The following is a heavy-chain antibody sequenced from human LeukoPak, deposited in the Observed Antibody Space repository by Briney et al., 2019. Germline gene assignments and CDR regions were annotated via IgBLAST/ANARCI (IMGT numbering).Heavy chain of an antibody. CDR3: ASALGDYYDSSGDHAFDI. Sequence: ASVKVSCKASGYTFTSYAMHRVRQAPGQRLEWMGWINAGNGNTKYSQKFQGRVTITRDTSASTAYMELSSLRSEDTAVYYCASALGDYYDSSGDHAFDIWGQGTMVTVSS. CDR2: INAGNGNT. CDR1: GYTFTSYA. J-gene: IGHJ3*02. V-gene: IGHV1-3*01. D-gene: IGHD3-22*01.